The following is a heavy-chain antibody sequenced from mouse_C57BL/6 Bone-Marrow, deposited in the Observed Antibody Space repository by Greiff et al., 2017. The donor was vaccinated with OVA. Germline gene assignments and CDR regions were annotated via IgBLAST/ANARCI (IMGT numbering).Heavy chain of an antibody. V-gene: IGHV1-9*01. CDR2: ILPGSGST. D-gene: IGHD2-3*01. CDR1: GYTFTGYW. CDR3: ARVGWLLRGPYWYFDV. J-gene: IGHJ1*03. Sequence: QVQLQQSGAELMKPGASVKLSCKATGYTFTGYWIEWVKQRPGHGLEWIGEILPGSGSTNYNEKFKGKATFTADTSSNTAYMQLSSLTTEDSAIYYCARVGWLLRGPYWYFDVWGTGTTVTVSS.